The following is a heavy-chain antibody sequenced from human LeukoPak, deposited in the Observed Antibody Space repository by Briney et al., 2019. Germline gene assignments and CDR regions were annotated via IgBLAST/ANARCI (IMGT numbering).Heavy chain of an antibody. CDR2: ISSSTSYI. J-gene: IGHJ4*02. V-gene: IGHV3-21*01. CDR1: GFTFSSYA. CDR3: ARYTSNVVGKRHYIDH. D-gene: IGHD1-26*01. Sequence: GGSLRLSCAASGFTFSSYAMNWVRQAPGKGLEWVSSISSSTSYIYYADSVKGRFTISRDNAKNSLFLQMTSLRPEDTAVFYCARYTSNVVGKRHYIDHWGQGTLVTVSS.